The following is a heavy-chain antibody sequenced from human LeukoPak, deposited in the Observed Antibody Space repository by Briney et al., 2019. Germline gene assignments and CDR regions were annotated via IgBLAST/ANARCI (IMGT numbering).Heavy chain of an antibody. J-gene: IGHJ6*03. Sequence: PGGSLRLSCTVSGFTVSSNSMSWVRQAPGKGLEWVSFIYSAGSTHYSDSVKGRFTISIDNSKNTLYLQMNSLRAEDTAVYYCARGGYSYGSYYYYYMDVWGKGTTVTVSS. CDR3: ARGGYSYGSYYYYYMDV. CDR2: IYSAGST. CDR1: GFTVSSNS. D-gene: IGHD5-18*01. V-gene: IGHV3-53*01.